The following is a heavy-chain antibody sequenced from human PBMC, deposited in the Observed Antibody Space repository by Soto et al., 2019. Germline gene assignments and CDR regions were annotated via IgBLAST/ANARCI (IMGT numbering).Heavy chain of an antibody. Sequence: PGGSLRLSCAASGFTFSDYYMSWIRQAPGKGLEWVSYISSSGSTIYYADSVKGRFTISRDNAKNSLYLQMNSLRAEDTAVYYCARDQTVRYDFWSGYYAPIDAFDIWGQGTMVTVSS. CDR3: ARDQTVRYDFWSGYYAPIDAFDI. CDR1: GFTFSDYY. J-gene: IGHJ3*02. V-gene: IGHV3-11*01. D-gene: IGHD3-3*01. CDR2: ISSSGSTI.